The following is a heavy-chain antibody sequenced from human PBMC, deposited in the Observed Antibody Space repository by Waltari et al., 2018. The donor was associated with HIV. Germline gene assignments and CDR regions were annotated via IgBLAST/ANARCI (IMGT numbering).Heavy chain of an antibody. J-gene: IGHJ6*02. V-gene: IGHV3-9*01. CDR1: GFTFADYA. D-gene: IGHD6-19*01. CDR3: AKDWGAVAGSYGMDV. CDR2: ISWNSGTI. Sequence: EVQLVESGGGLVQPGRSLTLSCATLGFTFADYAMHWVRQARGKGLEWVSVISWNSGTIAYADSVKSRFTISRDNAKNYLYLQMSSLRIEDTAFYYCAKDWGAVAGSYGMDVWGQGTTVTVSS.